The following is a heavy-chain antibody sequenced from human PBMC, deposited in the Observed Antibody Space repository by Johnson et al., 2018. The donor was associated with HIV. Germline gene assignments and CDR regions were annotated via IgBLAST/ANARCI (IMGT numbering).Heavy chain of an antibody. CDR2: ISSRGSTI. J-gene: IGHJ3*02. CDR3: CYGSGTYDGPAFDI. V-gene: IGHV3-48*01. Sequence: EVQLVESGGGVVQPGRSLRLSCAASGFTFSSYAMHWVRQAPGKGLEWVSDISSRGSTIYYADSVKGRFTISRDNSKNTLYLQMNSLIPEDTAVYYCCYGSGTYDGPAFDIWGQGTVVIVSS. CDR1: GFTFSSYA. D-gene: IGHD3-10*01.